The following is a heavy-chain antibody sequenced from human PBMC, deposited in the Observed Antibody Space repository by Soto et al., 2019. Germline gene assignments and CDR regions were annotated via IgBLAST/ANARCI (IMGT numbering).Heavy chain of an antibody. CDR2: ISRDGRST. CDR3: ERGAAGNTDAASDL. J-gene: IGHJ3*01. Sequence: GGSLRLSCAASGFTFSNYWMHGVLQVPGKGLVWVSRISRDGRSTSYADSVKGRFTISRDNAKNTLYLQMNSLGAEDTAVYYCERGAAGNTDAASDLWGQATMVTV. CDR1: GFTFSNYW. D-gene: IGHD6-25*01. V-gene: IGHV3-74*01.